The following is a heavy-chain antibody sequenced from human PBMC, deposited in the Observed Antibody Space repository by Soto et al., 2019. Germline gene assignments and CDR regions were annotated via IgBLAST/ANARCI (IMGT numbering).Heavy chain of an antibody. V-gene: IGHV4-59*08. CDR3: ATAEVRGWYSHFDY. Sequence: QVQLQESGPGLVRPSETLSLTCTVSGGSVSNYYYNWIRQPPGKGLEWIGYIYYSGSTKYSPSLMSRVTISVDTAKNRISLKLSSVTATDTAVYYCATAEVRGWYSHFDYWGQGTLVTVSS. J-gene: IGHJ4*02. CDR2: IYYSGST. D-gene: IGHD6-19*01. CDR1: GGSVSNYY.